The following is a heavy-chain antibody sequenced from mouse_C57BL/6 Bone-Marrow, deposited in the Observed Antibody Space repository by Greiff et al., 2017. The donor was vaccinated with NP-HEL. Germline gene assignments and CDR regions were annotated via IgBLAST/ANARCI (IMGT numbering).Heavy chain of an antibody. Sequence: VQLQQPGAELVKPGASVKLSCKASGYTFTSYWMHWVKQRPGPGLELLGMIHPNSGSTNYNEKFNSKATLTVDKSSSTAYMQLSSLTSEDSAVYYCARGNWDYFDYWGQGTTLTVSS. CDR1: GYTFTSYW. D-gene: IGHD4-1*01. CDR3: ARGNWDYFDY. V-gene: IGHV1-64*01. CDR2: IHPNSGST. J-gene: IGHJ2*01.